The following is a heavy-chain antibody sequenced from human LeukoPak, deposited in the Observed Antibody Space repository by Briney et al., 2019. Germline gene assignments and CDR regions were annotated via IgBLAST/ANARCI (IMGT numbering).Heavy chain of an antibody. CDR1: GGSISSYY. Sequence: SETLSLTCTVSGGSISSYYWSWIRQPPGKGLEWIEYIYYSGSTNYNPSLKSRVTISVDTSKNQFSLKLSSVTAADTAVYYCARDRAYYGSGTFDYWGQGTLVTVSS. CDR2: IYYSGST. D-gene: IGHD3-10*01. J-gene: IGHJ4*02. V-gene: IGHV4-59*01. CDR3: ARDRAYYGSGTFDY.